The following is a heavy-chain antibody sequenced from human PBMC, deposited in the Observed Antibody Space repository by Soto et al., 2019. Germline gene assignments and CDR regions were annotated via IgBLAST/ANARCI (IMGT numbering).Heavy chain of an antibody. D-gene: IGHD3-22*01. J-gene: IGHJ5*02. V-gene: IGHV1-69*13. CDR2: LIPIFGTA. CDR3: ARVTLKSYASRGYYYGWFDP. Sequence: GASVKVSCKASGVTFSCYAISWVRPAPLRGLEWMVGLIPIFGTANYAQKFQGRVTITADESKSTAYMELSRLRSEDTAVYYCARVTLKSYASRGYYYGWFDPGGQGTLVT. CDR1: GVTFSCYA.